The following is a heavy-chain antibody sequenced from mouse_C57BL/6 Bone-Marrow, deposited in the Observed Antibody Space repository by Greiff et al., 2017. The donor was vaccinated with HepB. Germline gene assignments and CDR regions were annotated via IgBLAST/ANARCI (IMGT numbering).Heavy chain of an antibody. V-gene: IGHV10-1*01. CDR1: GFSFNTYA. J-gene: IGHJ3*01. D-gene: IGHD2-3*01. CDR2: IRSKSNNYAT. Sequence: DVQLVESGGGLVQPKGSLKLSCAASGFSFNTYAMNWVRQAPGKGLEWVARIRSKSNNYATYYADSVKDRFTISRDDSESMLYLQMNNLKTEDTAMYYCVRDDGYYFAWFAYWGQGTLVTVSA. CDR3: VRDDGYYFAWFAY.